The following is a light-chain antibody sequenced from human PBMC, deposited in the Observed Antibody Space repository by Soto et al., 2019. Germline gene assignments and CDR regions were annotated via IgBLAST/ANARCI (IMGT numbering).Light chain of an antibody. CDR1: QSVSSN. J-gene: IGKJ4*02. Sequence: IVMTQSPATLSLSPGERATLSCRASQSVSSNLAWCQQKPGQAPRLLIYGASSRVTGVPDRFSGSGSGTDFTLTISRLEPEDFAVYYCQQYGSSPFTFGGGTKVDI. V-gene: IGKV3-20*01. CDR2: GAS. CDR3: QQYGSSPFT.